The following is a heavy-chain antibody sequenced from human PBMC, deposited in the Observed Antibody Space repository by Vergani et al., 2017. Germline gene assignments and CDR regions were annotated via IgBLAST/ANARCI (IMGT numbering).Heavy chain of an antibody. Sequence: QVQLVESGGGVVQPGRSLRLSCAASGFTFSSYGMHWVRQAPGKGLEWVAVISYDGSNKYYADSVKGRFTIYRDNSKNTLYLQMNSLRAEDTAVYYCANTYYDGSGSSEGPNSIDYWGQGTLVTVSS. D-gene: IGHD3-10*01. CDR1: GFTFSSYG. CDR3: ANTYYDGSGSSEGPNSIDY. CDR2: ISYDGSNK. V-gene: IGHV3-30*18. J-gene: IGHJ4*02.